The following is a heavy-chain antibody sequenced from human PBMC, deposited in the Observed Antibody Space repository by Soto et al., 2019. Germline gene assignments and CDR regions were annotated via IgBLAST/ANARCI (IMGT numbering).Heavy chain of an antibody. CDR1: GFTFSSYN. CDR3: ARDFLNYYYHMDV. J-gene: IGHJ6*03. CDR2: ISLSSSTI. Sequence: EVQLVESGGGLVQPGGSLRLSCAASGFTFSSYNMNWVRHAPGKGLEWISDISLSSSTIFYADSVKGRFTISRDNAKNSLYLQMNSLRAEDTAVYYCARDFLNYYYHMDVWGKGTPVTVSS. V-gene: IGHV3-48*01.